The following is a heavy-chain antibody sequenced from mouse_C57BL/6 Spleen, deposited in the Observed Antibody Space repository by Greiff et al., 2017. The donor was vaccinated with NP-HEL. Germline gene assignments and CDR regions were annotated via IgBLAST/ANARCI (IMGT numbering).Heavy chain of an antibody. J-gene: IGHJ2*01. D-gene: IGHD1-1*01. Sequence: EVQGVESGGGLVQPGGSLSLSCAASGFTFTAYYMSWVRQPPGKALEWLGFIRNKANGYTTEYSASVKGRFTISRDNSQSILYLQMNALRAEDSATYYCARYIPYGSSRGVFDYWGQGTTLTVSS. V-gene: IGHV7-3*01. CDR2: IRNKANGYTT. CDR1: GFTFTAYY. CDR3: ARYIPYGSSRGVFDY.